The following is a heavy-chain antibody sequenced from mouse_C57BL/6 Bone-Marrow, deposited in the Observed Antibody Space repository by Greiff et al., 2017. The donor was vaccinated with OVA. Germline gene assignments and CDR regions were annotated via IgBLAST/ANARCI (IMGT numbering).Heavy chain of an antibody. CDR1: GFNITDYY. V-gene: IGHV14-4*01. D-gene: IGHD1-1*01. CDR3: TPTRITTVVDYYAMDY. CDR2: IDPENGDT. J-gene: IGHJ4*01. Sequence: VQLQQSGAELVRPGASVKLSCTASGFNITDYYMHWVKQRPEQGLEWIGWIDPENGDTEYASKFQGKATITAATSSNTAYLQLRSLTSEEAAVYYYTPTRITTVVDYYAMDYWGQGTSVTVSS.